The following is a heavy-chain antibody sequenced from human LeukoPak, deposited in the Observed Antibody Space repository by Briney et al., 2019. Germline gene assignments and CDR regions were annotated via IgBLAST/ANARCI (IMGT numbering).Heavy chain of an antibody. J-gene: IGHJ3*02. CDR3: ARGFYDSVGYSDTFDI. Sequence: SEALSLTCAVSGGSISSYYWNWIRQPPGKRLEWIGYIYYTGSTNYNPSLKSRVTISVDTSKNQCSLKLNSATAADTAVYYCARGFYDSVGYSDTFDIWGQGTMVTVSS. CDR1: GGSISSYY. V-gene: IGHV4-59*01. D-gene: IGHD3-22*01. CDR2: IYYTGST.